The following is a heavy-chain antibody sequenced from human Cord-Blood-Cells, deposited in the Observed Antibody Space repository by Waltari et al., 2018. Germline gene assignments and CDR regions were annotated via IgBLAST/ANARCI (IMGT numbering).Heavy chain of an antibody. Sequence: QVQLVQSGAEVKKPGASVKVSCKASGYTFTSYAMHWVRQAPGQRLEWMGWINAGNGNTKYSQKFQGRVTITRDTSASTAYMELSSLRSEATAVYYCARARRAAAGPDAFDIWGQGTMVTVSS. J-gene: IGHJ3*02. CDR1: GYTFTSYA. V-gene: IGHV1-3*01. D-gene: IGHD6-13*01. CDR2: INAGNGNT. CDR3: ARARRAAAGPDAFDI.